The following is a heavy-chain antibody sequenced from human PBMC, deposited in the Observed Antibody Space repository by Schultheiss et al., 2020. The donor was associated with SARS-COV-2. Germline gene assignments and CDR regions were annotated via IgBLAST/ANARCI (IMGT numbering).Heavy chain of an antibody. CDR3: ARRLAVAAHFDY. V-gene: IGHV1-8*01. J-gene: IGHJ4*02. Sequence: ASVKVSCKASGYTFTNYDINWVRQATGQGLEWMGWMNPNSGNAGYAQKFLGRVTMTRNTSISTVYMELSRLRSDDTAVYYCARRLAVAAHFDYWGQGTLVTVSS. D-gene: IGHD6-19*01. CDR2: MNPNSGNA. CDR1: GYTFTNYD.